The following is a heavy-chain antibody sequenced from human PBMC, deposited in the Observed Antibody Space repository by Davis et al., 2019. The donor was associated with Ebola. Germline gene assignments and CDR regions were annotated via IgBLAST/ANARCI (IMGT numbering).Heavy chain of an antibody. CDR3: ARDWYYYGMDV. V-gene: IGHV7-4-1*02. Sequence: ASVKVSCKASGYTFKNYALNWVRQAPGQGLEWMGWINTNTGNPTYAQGFTGRFVFSLDTAVNTAYLQISSLKAEDTAVYYCARDWYYYGMDVWGQGTTVTVSS. J-gene: IGHJ6*02. CDR1: GYTFKNYA. CDR2: INTNTGNP.